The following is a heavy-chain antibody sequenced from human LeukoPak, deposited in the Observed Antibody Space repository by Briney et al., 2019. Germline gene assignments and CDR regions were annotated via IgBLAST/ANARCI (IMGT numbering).Heavy chain of an antibody. V-gene: IGHV4-59*01. Sequence: SETLSLTCTVSGGSISSYYWSWIRQPPGKGLEWIGYIYYSGSTNYNPSLKSRVTISVDTSKNQFSLKLSSVTAADTAVYYCARVRGYSYGYGPWGQGTLVTVSS. D-gene: IGHD5-18*01. CDR2: IYYSGST. CDR3: ARVRGYSYGYGP. J-gene: IGHJ5*02. CDR1: GGSISSYY.